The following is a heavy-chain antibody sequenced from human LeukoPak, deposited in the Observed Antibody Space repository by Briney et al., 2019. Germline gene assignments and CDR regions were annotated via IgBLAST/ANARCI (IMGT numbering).Heavy chain of an antibody. CDR1: GFTFSDYS. Sequence: GGSLRLSCAASGFTFSDYSMNWVRQAPGKGLEWVSYISTSSSSIYYADSVKGRFTISRDNAKNTLYLQMNSLRAEDTAVYYCARDPSSGWYGYYYMDVWGKGTTVTISS. CDR2: ISTSSSSI. CDR3: ARDPSSGWYGYYYMDV. V-gene: IGHV3-48*04. D-gene: IGHD6-19*01. J-gene: IGHJ6*03.